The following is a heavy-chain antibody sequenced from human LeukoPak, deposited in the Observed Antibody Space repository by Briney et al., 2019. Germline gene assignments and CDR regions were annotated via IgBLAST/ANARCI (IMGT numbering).Heavy chain of an antibody. CDR3: ARGKSSGWYMDV. CDR1: GGSISSYY. V-gene: IGHV4-59*01. D-gene: IGHD6-19*01. Sequence: SEILSLTCTVSGGSISSYYWSWIRQPPGKGLEWIGYIYYSGSTNYNPSLKSRVTISVDTSKNQFSLKLSSVTAADTAVYYCARGKSSGWYMDVWGKGTTVTVSS. CDR2: IYYSGST. J-gene: IGHJ6*03.